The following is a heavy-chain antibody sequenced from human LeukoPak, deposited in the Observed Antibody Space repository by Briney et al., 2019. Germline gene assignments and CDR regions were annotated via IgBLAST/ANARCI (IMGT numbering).Heavy chain of an antibody. V-gene: IGHV3-30*18. D-gene: IGHD5-12*01. J-gene: IGHJ4*02. CDR2: ISYDGNIK. CDR3: AKGNSGYDFFDY. CDR1: GFSFTSYN. Sequence: GTSLRLSCAASGFSFTSYNFHWVRQAPGKGLQWLGFISYDGNIKYEDSVKGRFTISRDNSKNTLYLQMNSLRAEDTAVYYCAKGNSGYDFFDYWGQGTLVTVSS.